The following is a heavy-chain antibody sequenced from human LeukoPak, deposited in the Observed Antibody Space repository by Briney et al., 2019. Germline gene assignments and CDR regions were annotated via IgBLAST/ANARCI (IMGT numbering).Heavy chain of an antibody. CDR3: ARDLAPPFDY. V-gene: IGHV4-38-2*02. Sequence: SETLSLTCTVSGYSISSGYYWGWIRQPPGKGLEWIGSIYHSGITYYNPSLKSRVTISVDTSKNQFSLKLSSVTAADTAVYYCARDLAPPFDYWGQGTLVTVSS. CDR2: IYHSGIT. J-gene: IGHJ4*02. CDR1: GYSISSGYY. D-gene: IGHD2-15*01.